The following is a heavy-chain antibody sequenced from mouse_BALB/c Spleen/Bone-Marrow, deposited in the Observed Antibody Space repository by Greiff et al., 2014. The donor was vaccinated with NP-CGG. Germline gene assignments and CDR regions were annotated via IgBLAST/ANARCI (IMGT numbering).Heavy chain of an antibody. D-gene: IGHD2-14*01. Sequence: QVQLQQSGAELARPGASVKMSRKASGYTFTSYTMHWVKQRPGQGLEWIGYINPSSGYTNYNQKFKDKATLTADKSSSTAYMQLSSLTSEDSAVYYCARAAYYRYDEGAWFAYWGQGTLVTVSA. CDR3: ARAAYYRYDEGAWFAY. V-gene: IGHV1-4*01. J-gene: IGHJ3*01. CDR1: GYTFTSYT. CDR2: INPSSGYT.